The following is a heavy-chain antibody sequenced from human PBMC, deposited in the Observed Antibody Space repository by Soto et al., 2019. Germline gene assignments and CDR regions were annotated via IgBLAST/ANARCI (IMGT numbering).Heavy chain of an antibody. V-gene: IGHV3-74*01. D-gene: IGHD2-15*01. J-gene: IGHJ4*02. Sequence: EVQLVESGGGLVQPGGSLILSCAASGFTFSSYWMHWVRQAPGKGLVWVSRINSDGSSTSYADSVKGRFTISRDNAKNALYLQRSSLRAEDTAVYYCVRTSLVVAAATREDYWGQGTLVTVSS. CDR3: VRTSLVVAAATREDY. CDR2: INSDGSST. CDR1: GFTFSSYW.